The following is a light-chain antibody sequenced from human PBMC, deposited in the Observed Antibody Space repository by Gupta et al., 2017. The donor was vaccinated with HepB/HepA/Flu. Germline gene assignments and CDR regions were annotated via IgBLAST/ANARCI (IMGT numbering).Light chain of an antibody. CDR2: KVS. V-gene: IGKV2-30*02. J-gene: IGKJ4*01. Sequence: DVVMTQSPLSLPVTLGQPASISCRSSQSLVHGDGNTYLNWFHQRPGQSPRRLIYKVSSRDSGVPDRFSGSGSGTDFTLKISRVETEDVGVYYCRQGTHWPLTFGGGTKVEIK. CDR3: RQGTHWPLT. CDR1: QSLVHGDGNTY.